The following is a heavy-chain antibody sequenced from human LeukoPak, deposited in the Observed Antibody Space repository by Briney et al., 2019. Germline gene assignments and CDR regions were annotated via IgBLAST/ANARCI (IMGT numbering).Heavy chain of an antibody. CDR3: ARVVDDWDYFDY. CDR2: INPNSGGT. Sequence: ASVKVSCKASEYTFSVYHIHWVRQAPGQGLEWMAWINPNSGGTNYAQNLKGRVIMTRDTSNNTAYMELSRLRSDDAAVYYCARVVDDWDYFDYWGQGTLVTVSS. J-gene: IGHJ4*02. CDR1: EYTFSVYH. V-gene: IGHV1-2*02. D-gene: IGHD2-15*01.